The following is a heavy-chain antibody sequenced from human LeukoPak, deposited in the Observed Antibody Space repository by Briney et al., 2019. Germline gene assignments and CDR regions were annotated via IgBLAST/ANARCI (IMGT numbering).Heavy chain of an antibody. D-gene: IGHD3-22*01. CDR3: ARLSTLHYYDSSGYFGY. Sequence: ASETLSLTCTVSGYSLSSGYYWGWIRQPPGKGLEWIVSIYHSGSTYYNPSLKSRVTISVDTSKNQFSLKLSSVTAADTAVYYCARLSTLHYYDSSGYFGYWGQGTLVTVSS. V-gene: IGHV4-38-2*02. CDR2: IYHSGST. J-gene: IGHJ4*02. CDR1: GYSLSSGYY.